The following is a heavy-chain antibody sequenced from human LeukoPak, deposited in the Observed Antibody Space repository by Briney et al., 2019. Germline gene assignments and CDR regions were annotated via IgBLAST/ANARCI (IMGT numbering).Heavy chain of an antibody. CDR1: GYAFTDNY. CDR3: ARGDIVVVVAATEYYFDY. D-gene: IGHD2-15*01. J-gene: IGHJ4*02. V-gene: IGHV1-2*02. CDR2: INPNSGGT. Sequence: ASVKVSCKTSGYAFTDNYMHRVRQAPGQGLEWMGWINPNSGGTNYAQKFQGSVTMTRDTSISTAYMELSRMRSDDTADYYCARGDIVVVVAATEYYFDYWGQGTLVTVSS.